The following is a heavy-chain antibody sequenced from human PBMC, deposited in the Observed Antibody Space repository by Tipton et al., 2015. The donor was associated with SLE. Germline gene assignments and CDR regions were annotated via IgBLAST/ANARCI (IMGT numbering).Heavy chain of an antibody. Sequence: TLSLTCAVYGGSISSSSSYYWAWIRQSPGKGVEWIGAIYHRGGTNYNPSLKSRVTISVDTSKNQFSLKLTSVTAADTAVYYCAGTTLVQGFFRGWFDPWGQGPLVTVSS. CDR3: AGTTLVQGFFRGWFDP. V-gene: IGHV4-39*07. J-gene: IGHJ5*02. CDR1: GGSISSSSSYY. D-gene: IGHD3-10*01. CDR2: IYHRGGT.